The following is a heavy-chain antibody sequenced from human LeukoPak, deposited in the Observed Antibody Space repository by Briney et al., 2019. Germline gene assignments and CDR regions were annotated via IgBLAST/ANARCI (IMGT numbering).Heavy chain of an antibody. D-gene: IGHD3-10*01. CDR3: AGDDGSGSSYPEPPVDY. V-gene: IGHV3-9*01. J-gene: IGHJ4*01. CDR2: ITWGRDNL. CDR1: GFIFDDYA. Sequence: GGSLRLSCAVSGFIFDDYAMHWVRQAPGKGLEWVSGITWGRDNLAYAASVKGRFTISRDNSKNMLYLQMNNLRAEDTAVYFCAGDDGSGSSYPEPPVDYWGHGTLVTVSS.